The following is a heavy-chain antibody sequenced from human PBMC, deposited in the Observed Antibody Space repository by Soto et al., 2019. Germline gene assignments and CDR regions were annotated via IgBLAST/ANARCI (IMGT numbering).Heavy chain of an antibody. CDR2: IFYSGTT. D-gene: IGHD1-1*01. J-gene: IGHJ5*02. CDR1: GGSFSGYY. CDR3: ARDWVHERWFDP. Sequence: SETLSLTCAVYGGSFSGYYWGWIRQSPGKGLEWIGSIFYSGTTYYNPSLKGRSTISIDTSKNQFFLRLTSVTAADTAVYYCARDWVHERWFDPWGQGTLVTVSS. V-gene: IGHV4-34*10.